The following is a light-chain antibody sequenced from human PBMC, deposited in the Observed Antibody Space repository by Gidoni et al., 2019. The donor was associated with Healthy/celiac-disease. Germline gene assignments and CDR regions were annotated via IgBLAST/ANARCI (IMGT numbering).Light chain of an antibody. CDR1: QSVGSN. Sequence: EIVMTQSPATLSVSPGERVTLSCRASQSVGSNLAWYQQKPGQAPRLLSYGASTRATGIPARFSGSGSGTEFTLTISSLQSEDFAVYYCQQYNDWPRTFXQXTKVEIK. CDR2: GAS. CDR3: QQYNDWPRT. J-gene: IGKJ1*01. V-gene: IGKV3-15*01.